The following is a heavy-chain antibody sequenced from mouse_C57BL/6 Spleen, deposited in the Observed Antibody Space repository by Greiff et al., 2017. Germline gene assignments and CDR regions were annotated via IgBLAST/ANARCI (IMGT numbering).Heavy chain of an antibody. CDR3: TSGRVTPFAY. CDR2: IDPETGGT. J-gene: IGHJ3*01. V-gene: IGHV1-15*01. D-gene: IGHD2-2*01. Sequence: QVQLKESGAELVRPGASVTLSCKASGYTFTDYEMHWVKQTPVHGLEWIGAIDPETGGTAYNQKFKGKAILTADKSSSTAYMELRSLTSEDSAVYYCTSGRVTPFAYWGQGTLVTVSA. CDR1: GYTFTDYE.